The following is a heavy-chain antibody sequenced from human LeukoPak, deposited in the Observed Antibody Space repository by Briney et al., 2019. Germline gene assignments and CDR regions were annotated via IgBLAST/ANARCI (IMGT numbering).Heavy chain of an antibody. CDR3: ARALSGSYPFDY. Sequence: SETLSLTCTVSGGSISSYYWSWIRQPPGKGLEWIGYIYYSGSTNYNPSLKSRVTISVDTSKNQFSLKLSSVTAADTAMYYCARALSGSYPFDYWGQGTLVTVSS. CDR2: IYYSGST. CDR1: GGSISSYY. D-gene: IGHD1-26*01. V-gene: IGHV4-59*01. J-gene: IGHJ4*02.